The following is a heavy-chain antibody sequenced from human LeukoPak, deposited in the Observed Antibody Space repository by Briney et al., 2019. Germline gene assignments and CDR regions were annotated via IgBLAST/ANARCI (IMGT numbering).Heavy chain of an antibody. CDR3: ATVKRAVSDTWLDL. CDR2: ISAYNGNT. Sequence: SVKVSCKASGYPSSDYGFTWVRQAPGQGLEWMGWISAYNGNTDYAQKFQDRVTLTIDTSTSTAYLDLRSLRSDDTAVYYCATVKRAVSDTWLDLWGQGTLVTVSS. V-gene: IGHV1-18*01. D-gene: IGHD6-19*01. J-gene: IGHJ5*02. CDR1: GYPSSDYG.